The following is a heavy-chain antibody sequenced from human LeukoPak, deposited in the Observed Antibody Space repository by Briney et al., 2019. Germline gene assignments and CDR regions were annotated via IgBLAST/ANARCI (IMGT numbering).Heavy chain of an antibody. V-gene: IGHV1-8*01. Sequence: ASVKVSCKASGYTFTSYDFNWLRQATGQGPEWMGWMNPNSGATGYAQKFQGRVTITADESTSTAYMELSSLRSEDTAVYYCARESYCGGDCYAEYFQHWGQGTLVTVSS. CDR2: MNPNSGAT. CDR1: GYTFTSYD. CDR3: ARESYCGGDCYAEYFQH. J-gene: IGHJ1*01. D-gene: IGHD2-21*02.